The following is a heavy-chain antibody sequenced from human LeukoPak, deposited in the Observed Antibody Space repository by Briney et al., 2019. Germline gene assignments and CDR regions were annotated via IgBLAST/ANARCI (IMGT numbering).Heavy chain of an antibody. CDR2: INHNGNVN. CDR3: ARGGGLEV. Sequence: GGSLRLSCAASGFTFSSYWMNWARQAPGKGLEWVASINHNGNVNYYVDSVKGRFTISRDNAKNSVYLQMSNLRAEDTAVYFCARGGGLEVWGQGATVTVSS. J-gene: IGHJ6*02. V-gene: IGHV3-7*03. CDR1: GFTFSSYW. D-gene: IGHD3-16*01.